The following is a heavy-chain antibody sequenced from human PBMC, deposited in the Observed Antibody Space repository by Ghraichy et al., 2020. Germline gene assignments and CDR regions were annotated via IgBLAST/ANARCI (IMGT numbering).Heavy chain of an antibody. CDR3: ARSWGGYYFDY. D-gene: IGHD3-3*01. CDR1: GFSFSNYA. J-gene: IGHJ4*02. V-gene: IGHV3-23*05. Sequence: LPCAASGFSFSNYAMTWVRQAPGKGLEWVSGISHSNTYYADSVKGRFIISSDISKNTLYLQMNSLRAEDTAVYYCARSWGGYYFDYWGQGTLVTVSS. CDR2: ISHSNT.